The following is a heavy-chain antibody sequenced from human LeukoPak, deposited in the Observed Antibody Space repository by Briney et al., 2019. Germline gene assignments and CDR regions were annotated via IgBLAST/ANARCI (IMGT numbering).Heavy chain of an antibody. V-gene: IGHV4-34*01. D-gene: IGHD4-17*01. Sequence: PSETLSLTCAVYGGSFSGYYWSWIRQPPGKGLEWIGSIYYSGSTYYNPSLKSRVTISVDTSKNQFSLKLSSVTAADTAVYYCARHGKTNYGDYRGRAFDIWGQGTMVTVSS. J-gene: IGHJ3*02. CDR3: ARHGKTNYGDYRGRAFDI. CDR1: GGSFSGYY. CDR2: IYYSGST.